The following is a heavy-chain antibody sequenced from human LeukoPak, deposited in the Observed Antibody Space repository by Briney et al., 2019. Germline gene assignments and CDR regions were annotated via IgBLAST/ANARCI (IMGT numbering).Heavy chain of an antibody. Sequence: GGSLSLSCAVSGFTFSDHFLDWVRQAPGKGLEWVGRSRNKAKSYTTEYAASVKGRFTISRDDSKNSLYLRMNSLKTEDTAVYYCVRVGSVAGSDYLDYWGQGTLVTVSS. CDR3: VRVGSVAGSDYLDY. D-gene: IGHD6-19*01. CDR1: GFTFSDHF. J-gene: IGHJ4*02. V-gene: IGHV3-72*01. CDR2: SRNKAKSYTT.